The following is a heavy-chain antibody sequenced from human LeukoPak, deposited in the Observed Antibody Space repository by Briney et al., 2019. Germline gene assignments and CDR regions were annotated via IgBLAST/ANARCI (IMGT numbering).Heavy chain of an antibody. Sequence: TGGSLKLSCTTSGFAFSRSAMTWVRQAPGKGLEWVSYISGGDTTIFHPDSVKGRFTISRDSAKNTLYLHMNSLRDEDTAVYYCARDFLTTAWGQGTLVTVSS. D-gene: IGHD3-22*01. CDR2: ISGGDTTI. V-gene: IGHV3-48*02. J-gene: IGHJ5*02. CDR3: ARDFLTTA. CDR1: GFAFSRSA.